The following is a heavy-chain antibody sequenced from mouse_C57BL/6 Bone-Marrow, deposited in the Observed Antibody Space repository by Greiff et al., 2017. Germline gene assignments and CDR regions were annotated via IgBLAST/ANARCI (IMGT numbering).Heavy chain of an antibody. J-gene: IGHJ3*01. CDR1: GFSFNTYA. V-gene: IGHV10-1*01. CDR3: VSSPYDSSFAY. D-gene: IGHD2-4*01. CDR2: IRSKSNNYAT. Sequence: DAGGGLVQPKGSLKLSCAASGFSFNTYAMNWVRQAPGKGLEWVARIRSKSNNYATYYADSVKDRFTISRDDSESMLYLQMNNLKTEDTAMYYCVSSPYDSSFAYWGQGTLVTVSA.